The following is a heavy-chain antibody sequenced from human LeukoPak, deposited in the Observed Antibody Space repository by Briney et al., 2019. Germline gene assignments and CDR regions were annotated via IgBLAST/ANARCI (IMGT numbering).Heavy chain of an antibody. Sequence: GGSLRLPCAASGFTLSTSWMTWVRQAPGKGLEWVTNINRDGSQIDYMDSVKGRFTMSRDSANNALHLQMNSLRAEDTAVYYCARGGVPAGFDYWGQGTLVSVSS. D-gene: IGHD2-8*01. V-gene: IGHV3-7*01. CDR2: INRDGSQI. J-gene: IGHJ4*02. CDR3: ARGGVPAGFDY. CDR1: GFTLSTSW.